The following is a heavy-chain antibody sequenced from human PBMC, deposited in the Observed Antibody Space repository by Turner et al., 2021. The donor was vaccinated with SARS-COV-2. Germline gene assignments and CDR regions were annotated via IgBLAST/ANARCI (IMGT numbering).Heavy chain of an antibody. CDR3: ARARWDYYDSSGYYPDAFDI. J-gene: IGHJ3*02. CDR2: ISSSSNYI. V-gene: IGHV3-21*01. CDR1: GFTFIRHS. Sequence: EVQLVESGGGLVKPGGSLRLSCAASGFTFIRHSMNWVLQAPGKGLEWVSSISSSSNYIYYADSVKGRFTISRDNAKNSLFLQMNSLRAEDTAVYYCARARWDYYDSSGYYPDAFDIWGQGTMVTVSS. D-gene: IGHD3-22*01.